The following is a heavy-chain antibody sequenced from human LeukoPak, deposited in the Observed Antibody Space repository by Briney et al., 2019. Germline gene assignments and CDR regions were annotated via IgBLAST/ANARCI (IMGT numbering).Heavy chain of an antibody. V-gene: IGHV1-69*05. CDR3: ARDHPGRATAKNWFDP. J-gene: IGHJ5*02. Sequence: SVKVSCKASGGTFSSYAISWVRQAPGQGLEWMGRIIPIFGTANYAQKFQGRVTITTDESTSTAYMELSSLRSEDTAVYYCARDHPGRATAKNWFDPWGQGTLVAVSS. CDR1: GGTFSSYA. D-gene: IGHD1-26*01. CDR2: IIPIFGTA.